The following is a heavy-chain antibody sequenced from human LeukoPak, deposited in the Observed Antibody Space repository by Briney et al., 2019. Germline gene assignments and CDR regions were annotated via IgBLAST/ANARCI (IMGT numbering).Heavy chain of an antibody. CDR2: FDPEDGET. J-gene: IGHJ5*02. CDR1: GYTLTELS. V-gene: IGHV1-24*01. CDR3: ARDGSSSWYSWFDP. D-gene: IGHD6-13*01. Sequence: GASVKVSCKVSGYTLTELSMHWVRQAPGKGLEWMGGFDPEDGETIYAQKFQGRVTMTTDTSTSTAYMELRSLRSDDTAVYYCARDGSSSWYSWFDPWGQGTLVTVSS.